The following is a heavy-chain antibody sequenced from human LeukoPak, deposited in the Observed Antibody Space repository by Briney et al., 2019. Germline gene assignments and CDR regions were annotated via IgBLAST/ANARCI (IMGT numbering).Heavy chain of an antibody. V-gene: IGHV3-7*01. J-gene: IGHJ4*02. CDR1: GFKFSSDW. CDR2: IKEDGSEK. Sequence: GGSLRLSCAASGFKFSSDWMSWVRQAPGKGLEWVANIKEDGSEKYYGDSVKGRFTISRDNAKNSLYLQMNSLRAEDTAVYYCARHSSGYYWGQGTLVTVSS. D-gene: IGHD3-22*01. CDR3: ARHSSGYY.